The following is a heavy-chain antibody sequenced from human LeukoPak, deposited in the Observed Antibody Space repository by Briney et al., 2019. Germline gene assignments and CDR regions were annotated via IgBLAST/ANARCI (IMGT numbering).Heavy chain of an antibody. Sequence: ASVKVSCKASGYTFTSYGISWVRQAPGQGLEWMGWISAYNGNTNYAQKFQGRVTMTRNTSISTAYMELSSLRSEDTAVYYCARGTSDYDILTGGTAEYFQHWGQGTLVTVSS. V-gene: IGHV1-18*01. D-gene: IGHD3-9*01. CDR1: GYTFTSYG. CDR2: ISAYNGNT. J-gene: IGHJ1*01. CDR3: ARGTSDYDILTGGTAEYFQH.